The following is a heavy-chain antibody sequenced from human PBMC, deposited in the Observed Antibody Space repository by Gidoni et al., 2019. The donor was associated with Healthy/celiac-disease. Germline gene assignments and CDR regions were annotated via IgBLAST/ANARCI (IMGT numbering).Heavy chain of an antibody. Sequence: QVQLQQWGAGLLKPSETLSLTCAVYGGSFSGYYWSWIRQPPGKGLEWIGEINHSGSTNYNPSLKSRVTISVDTSKNQFSLKLSSVTAADTAVYYCARGPKKGYYGSGSYYKSPPLGYWGQGTLVTVSS. J-gene: IGHJ4*02. CDR1: GGSFSGYY. D-gene: IGHD3-10*01. V-gene: IGHV4-34*01. CDR3: ARGPKKGYYGSGSYYKSPPLGY. CDR2: INHSGST.